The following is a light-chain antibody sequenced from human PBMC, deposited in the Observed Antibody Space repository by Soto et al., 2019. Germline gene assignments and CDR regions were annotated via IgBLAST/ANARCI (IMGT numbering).Light chain of an antibody. J-gene: IGLJ1*01. Sequence: QPLLTQPPSASGTPGQRFTVSCSGSSSNIGSNTVNWYQQLPETPPNLLIYSNNQRPSGVPDRFSGSKSGTSASLAISGLQSEDEADYYCAAWDDSMNGDVFGTGTKVTV. V-gene: IGLV1-44*01. CDR2: SNN. CDR3: AAWDDSMNGDV. CDR1: SSNIGSNT.